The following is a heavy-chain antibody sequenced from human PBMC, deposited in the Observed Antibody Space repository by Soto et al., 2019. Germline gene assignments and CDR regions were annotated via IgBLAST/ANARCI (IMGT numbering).Heavy chain of an antibody. CDR3: ARSSGGRENWFDP. Sequence: QVQLVESGGGVVQPGRSLRLSCAASGFPFSSYAMHWVRQAPGKGLEWVAVISYDGSNKYYADSVKGRFTISRDNSKNTLYLQMNSLRAEDTAVYYCARSSGGRENWFDPWGQGTLVTVSS. CDR2: ISYDGSNK. V-gene: IGHV3-30-3*01. CDR1: GFPFSSYA. D-gene: IGHD2-15*01. J-gene: IGHJ5*02.